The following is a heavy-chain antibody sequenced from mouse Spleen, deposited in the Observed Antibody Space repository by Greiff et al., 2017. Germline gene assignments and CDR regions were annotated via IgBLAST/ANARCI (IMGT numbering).Heavy chain of an antibody. CDR2: ISSGGSYT. CDR3: ARHGIYGSGAYYFDY. CDR1: GFTFSSYA. J-gene: IGHJ2*01. V-gene: IGHV5-9-3*01. Sequence: DVKLVESGGGLVKPGGSLKLSCAASGFTFSSYAMSWVRQTPEKRLEWVATISSGGSYTYYPDSVKGRFTISRDNAKNTLYLQMSSLRSEDTAMYYCARHGIYGSGAYYFDYWGQGTTLTVSS. D-gene: IGHD1-1*01.